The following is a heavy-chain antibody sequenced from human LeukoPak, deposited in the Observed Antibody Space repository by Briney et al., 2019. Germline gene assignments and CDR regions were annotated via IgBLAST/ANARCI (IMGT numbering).Heavy chain of an antibody. J-gene: IGHJ5*02. CDR1: GFTFSSYW. Sequence: QPGGSLRLSCAASGFTFSSYWMSWVRQAPGKGLEWVANMNKDGSVKNYVVSVKGRFTMSRDNAKSSLYLQMNSLRAEDTAVYYCAVDGGYNRFDPWGQGTLVTVPS. D-gene: IGHD3-16*01. V-gene: IGHV3-7*04. CDR3: AVDGGYNRFDP. CDR2: MNKDGSVK.